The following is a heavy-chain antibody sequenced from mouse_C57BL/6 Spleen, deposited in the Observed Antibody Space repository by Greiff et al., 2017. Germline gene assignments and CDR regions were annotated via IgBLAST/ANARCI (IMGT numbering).Heavy chain of an antibody. J-gene: IGHJ2*01. Sequence: VQLQQSGPELVKPGASVKISCKASGYTFTDYYMNWVKQSHGKSLEWIGDINPNNGGTSYNQKFKGKATLTVDKSSSTAYMELRSLTSEDSAVYYCAREGNYYGSRPYFDYWGQGTTLTVFS. V-gene: IGHV1-26*01. CDR3: AREGNYYGSRPYFDY. CDR2: INPNNGGT. D-gene: IGHD1-1*01. CDR1: GYTFTDYY.